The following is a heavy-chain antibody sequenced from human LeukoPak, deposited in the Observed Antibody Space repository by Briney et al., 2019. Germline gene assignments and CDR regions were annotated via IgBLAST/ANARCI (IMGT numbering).Heavy chain of an antibody. CDR1: GGSVSSRSYY. CDR2: IDHSGST. D-gene: IGHD1-26*01. CDR3: ARAVAGATIDY. Sequence: SETLSLTRTVSGGSVSSRSYYWSWIRQPPGKGLEWIGYIDHSGSTNYNPSLKSRVTMSLDTSKNQFSLKLRFVTAADTAIYFCARAVAGATIDYWGQGTLVTVSS. V-gene: IGHV4-61*01. J-gene: IGHJ4*02.